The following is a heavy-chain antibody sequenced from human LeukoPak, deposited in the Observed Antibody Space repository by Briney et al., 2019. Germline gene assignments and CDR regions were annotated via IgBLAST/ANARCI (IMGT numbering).Heavy chain of an antibody. D-gene: IGHD1-26*01. Sequence: SETLSLTCTVSGYSISSGYYWGWIRQPPGKGLEWIGSIYHSGCTYYNPSLKSRVTISVDTSKNQFSLKLSSVTAADTAVYYCARGNSGSYFVASYYYYYYMDVWGQGTMVIVSS. V-gene: IGHV4-38-2*02. CDR3: ARGNSGSYFVASYYYYYYMDV. J-gene: IGHJ6*03. CDR2: IYHSGCT. CDR1: GYSISSGYY.